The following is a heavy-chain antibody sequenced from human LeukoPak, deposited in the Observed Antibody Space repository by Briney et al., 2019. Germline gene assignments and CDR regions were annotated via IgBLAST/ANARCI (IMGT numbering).Heavy chain of an antibody. J-gene: IGHJ3*02. D-gene: IGHD3-22*01. Sequence: GESLKISCAASGFTFSNYEMNWVRQAPGKGLEWVSYISISGTNMLYADSVKGRFTISRDNSRTSLYLQMSSLRAEDTAVYYCARGGGSAYHYNAFDIWGLGTMVTVSS. V-gene: IGHV3-48*03. CDR3: ARGGGSAYHYNAFDI. CDR1: GFTFSNYE. CDR2: ISISGTNM.